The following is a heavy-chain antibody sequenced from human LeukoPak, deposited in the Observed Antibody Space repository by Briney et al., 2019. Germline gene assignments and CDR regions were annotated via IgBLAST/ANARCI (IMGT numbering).Heavy chain of an antibody. D-gene: IGHD2-2*01. CDR2: IYGCGST. V-gene: IGHV3-66*03. Sequence: GGSLRLSCAASGFTFSSNYMSWVRQAPGKGLEWVSVIYGCGSTYYADSVKGRFTITRDNSKNTLYLQMNSLRAEDTAVYYCARGTVVRAATFDYWGQGTLVTVSS. CDR1: GFTFSSNY. CDR3: ARGTVVRAATFDY. J-gene: IGHJ4*02.